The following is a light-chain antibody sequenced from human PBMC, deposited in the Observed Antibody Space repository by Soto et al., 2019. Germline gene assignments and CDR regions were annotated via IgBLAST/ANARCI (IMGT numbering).Light chain of an antibody. Sequence: EIVLTQSPGTLSLSPGERATLSCRASQTVSGRYLAWYQQKPGQAPRLLIYGASSRATGIPDRFSGSGSGTDFTLSISRLEPEGSAVYYCQQYGSSPKTFGQGTKVDIK. CDR3: QQYGSSPKT. J-gene: IGKJ1*01. CDR1: QTVSGRY. V-gene: IGKV3-20*01. CDR2: GAS.